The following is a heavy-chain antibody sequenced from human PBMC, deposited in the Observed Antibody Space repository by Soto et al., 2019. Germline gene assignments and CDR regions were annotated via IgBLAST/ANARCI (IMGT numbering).Heavy chain of an antibody. CDR1: GFSLSTTGVA. D-gene: IGHD2-15*01. CDR3: ALRVDYRGSWNTGYFDY. CDR2: IYWDDDK. J-gene: IGHJ4*02. V-gene: IGHV2-5*02. Sequence: SGPTLVDPTQTLTLTCSFSGFSLSTTGVAVGWIRQPPGKALECLVLIYWDDDKRYSPSLKSRLTITRDTSKNQVVLTMTDMDPVDTAIYYCALRVDYRGSWNTGYFDYWGQGTLVTVSS.